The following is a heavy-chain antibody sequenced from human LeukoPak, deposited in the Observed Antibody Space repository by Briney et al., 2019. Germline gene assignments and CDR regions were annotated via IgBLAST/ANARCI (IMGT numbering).Heavy chain of an antibody. CDR1: GFTFSTYA. Sequence: GESLSLSCVASGFTFSTYALSWVRHPPGEGREWVSAISSSGGSPYYADSVNGRFTITRDNSKNTLYLQMNSLRAEDTALYYCEKDQALSLSSSRALDYWGQRTLVTVSS. CDR2: ISSSGGSP. V-gene: IGHV3-23*01. D-gene: IGHD2-2*01. J-gene: IGHJ4*02. CDR3: EKDQALSLSSSRALDY.